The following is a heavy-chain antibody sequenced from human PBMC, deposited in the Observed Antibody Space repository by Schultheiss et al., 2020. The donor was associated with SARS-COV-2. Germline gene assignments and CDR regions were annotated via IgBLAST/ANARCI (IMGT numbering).Heavy chain of an antibody. J-gene: IGHJ5*02. Sequence: SETLSLTCTVSGGSISSYYWSWIRQPPGKGLEWIGYIYYSGSTNYNPSLKSRVTISVDTSKNQFSLKLSSVTAADTAVYYCARRASSSSWYENWFYPWGQGTLVTVSS. CDR2: IYYSGST. CDR3: ARRASSSSWYENWFYP. CDR1: GGSISSYY. D-gene: IGHD6-13*01. V-gene: IGHV4-59*01.